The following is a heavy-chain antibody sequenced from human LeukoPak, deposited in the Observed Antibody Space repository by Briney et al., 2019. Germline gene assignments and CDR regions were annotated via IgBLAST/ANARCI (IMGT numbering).Heavy chain of an antibody. CDR3: ARGGSSGWSDY. CDR1: GGSTRNDY. V-gene: IGHV4-59*01. J-gene: IGHJ4*02. D-gene: IGHD6-19*01. CDR2: IYYSGSS. Sequence: PSETLSLTCTVSGGSTRNDYWSWIRQPPGKGLEWIGYIYYSGSSNYNPSLKSRVTISVDTSRNQFSLKLRSATAADTAVYYCARGGSSGWSDYWGQGTLVTVSS.